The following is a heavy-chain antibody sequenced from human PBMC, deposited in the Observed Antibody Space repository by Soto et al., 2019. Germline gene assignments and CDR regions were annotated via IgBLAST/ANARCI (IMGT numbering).Heavy chain of an antibody. CDR1: GYTFTGYY. D-gene: IGHD3-22*01. J-gene: IGHJ4*02. CDR3: ARDKWSSGSYYFDY. CDR2: INPNSGGT. V-gene: IGHV1-2*04. Sequence: ASVKVSCKASGYTFTGYYMHWVRQAPGQGLEWMGWINPNSGGTNYAQKFQGWVTMTRDTSISTAYMELSRLRSDDTAVYYCARDKWSSGSYYFDYWGQGTLVTDSS.